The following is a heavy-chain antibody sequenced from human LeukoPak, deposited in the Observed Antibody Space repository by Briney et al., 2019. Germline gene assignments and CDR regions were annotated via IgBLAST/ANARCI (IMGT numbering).Heavy chain of an antibody. J-gene: IGHJ4*02. CDR2: INHSGST. D-gene: IGHD5-24*01. V-gene: IGHV4-34*01. CDR1: GGSFSGYY. CDR3: ASLEMATQTRFDY. Sequence: PSETLSLTCAVYGGSFSGYYWSWIRQPPGKGLEWIGEINHSGSTNYNPSLKSRVTISVGTSKNQFSLKLSSVTAADTAVYYCASLEMATQTRFDYWGQGTLVTVSS.